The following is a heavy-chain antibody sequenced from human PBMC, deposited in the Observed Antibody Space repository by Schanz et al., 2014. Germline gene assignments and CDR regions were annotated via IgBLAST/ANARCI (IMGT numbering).Heavy chain of an antibody. V-gene: IGHV4-39*01. D-gene: IGHD3-3*01. CDR1: GGSISTSSRY. Sequence: QLHLQESGPGLAKPSETLSLICSVSGGSISTSSRYWGWIRQSPGKGLEWLGCLYYTGKTHYNPSLKSKFTIPQDPPKNQFSLTLTSVTAADTAVYYCVRHGNYEFWHGPTPQFENWGQGTLVTVS. CDR3: VRHGNYEFWHGPTPQFEN. CDR2: LYYTGKT. J-gene: IGHJ4*02.